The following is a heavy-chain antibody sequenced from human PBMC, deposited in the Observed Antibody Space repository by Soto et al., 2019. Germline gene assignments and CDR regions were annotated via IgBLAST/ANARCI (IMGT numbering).Heavy chain of an antibody. V-gene: IGHV3-7*01. Sequence: EVHLVESGGGLVQPGGSLRLSCAASGFSFEIYWMGWVRQAPGKGLEWVANINPDGSGAYYLDSVKGRFTISRDNAKNSVYLQMNSLVGDDTAGYYSARENWFFDYWGQGTPVTVSS. J-gene: IGHJ4*02. D-gene: IGHD3-10*01. CDR2: INPDGSGA. CDR3: ARENWFFDY. CDR1: GFSFEIYW.